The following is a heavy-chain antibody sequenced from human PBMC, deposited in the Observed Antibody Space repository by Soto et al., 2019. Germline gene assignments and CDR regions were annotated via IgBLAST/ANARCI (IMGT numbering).Heavy chain of an antibody. D-gene: IGHD6-13*01. CDR2: ISGSGGST. Sequence: GGSLRLSCAASGFTFSSYAMSWVRQAPGKGLEWVSAISGSGGSTYYADSVKGRFTISRDNSKNTLYLQMNSLRAEDTAVYYSAKEVAAAGLALYFDYWGQGTLVTVSS. J-gene: IGHJ4*02. CDR1: GFTFSSYA. CDR3: AKEVAAAGLALYFDY. V-gene: IGHV3-23*01.